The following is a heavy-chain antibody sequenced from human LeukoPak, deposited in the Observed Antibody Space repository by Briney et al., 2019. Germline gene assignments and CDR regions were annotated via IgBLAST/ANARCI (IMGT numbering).Heavy chain of an antibody. CDR3: AKGGSGYPDDAYDI. CDR1: GGTFSSYA. D-gene: IGHD3-22*01. J-gene: IGHJ3*02. Sequence: SVKVSCKASGGTFSSYAISWVRQAPGQGLEWMGGIIPIFGTANYAQKFQGRVTITTDESTSTAYMELSSLRSEDTAVYYCAKGGSGYPDDAYDIWGQGTMVTVSS. CDR2: IIPIFGTA. V-gene: IGHV1-69*05.